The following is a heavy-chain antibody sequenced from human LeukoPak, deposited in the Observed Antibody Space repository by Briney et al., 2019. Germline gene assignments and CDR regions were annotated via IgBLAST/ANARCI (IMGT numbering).Heavy chain of an antibody. V-gene: IGHV3-23*01. CDR1: GFTFSSYA. CDR3: AKEPPRQHQYFQH. Sequence: GGSLRLSCAASGFTFSSYAMSWVRQAPGKGLEWVSAISGSGGSTYYADSVKGRFTIPRDNSKNTLYLQMNSLRAEDAAVYYRAKEPPRQHQYFQHRGQGTLVTVSS. CDR2: ISGSGGST. J-gene: IGHJ1*01.